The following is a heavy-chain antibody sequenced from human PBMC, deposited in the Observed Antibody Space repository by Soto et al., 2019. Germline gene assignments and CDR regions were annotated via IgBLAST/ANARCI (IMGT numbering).Heavy chain of an antibody. CDR3: VRGSIHMIDY. CDR2: ISSSSSYI. J-gene: IGHJ4*02. Sequence: GGSMKLSIAASVFTFSSYSMNWVRQAPGKGLEWVSSISSSSSYIYYADSVKGRFTISRDNAKNSLYLQMNSLRAEDTAVYFCVRGSIHMIDYLVQGTLVTVSS. D-gene: IGHD2-2*01. V-gene: IGHV3-21*01. CDR1: VFTFSSYS.